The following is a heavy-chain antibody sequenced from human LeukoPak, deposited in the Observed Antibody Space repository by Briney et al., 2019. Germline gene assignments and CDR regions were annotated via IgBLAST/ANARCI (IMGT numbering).Heavy chain of an antibody. Sequence: GGSLRLFCGASGFPFSAYSMHCVREAPGGGVEWVAVISYDGRNKYYADSVKGRFTISRDNSKNTLYLQLNSLRPEDTSVYYCANQHPPVAGTRGPLDYWGQGTLVTVYS. V-gene: IGHV3-30*04. J-gene: IGHJ4*02. CDR2: ISYDGRNK. D-gene: IGHD6-19*01. CDR3: ANQHPPVAGTRGPLDY. CDR1: GFPFSAYS.